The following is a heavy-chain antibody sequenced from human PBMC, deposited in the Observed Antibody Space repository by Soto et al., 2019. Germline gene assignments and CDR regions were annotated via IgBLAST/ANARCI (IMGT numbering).Heavy chain of an antibody. V-gene: IGHV3-48*02. D-gene: IGHD3-22*01. CDR2: ISSSSSTI. CDR1: GFTFSSYS. CDR3: ARDCLPYYYDSSGYYYRPGPIDY. J-gene: IGHJ4*02. Sequence: GGSLRLSCAASGFTFSSYSMNWDRQAPGKGLEWVSYISSSSSTIYYADSVKGRFTISRDNAKNSLYLQMNSLRDEDTAVYYCARDCLPYYYDSSGYYYRPGPIDYWGQGTLVTVSS.